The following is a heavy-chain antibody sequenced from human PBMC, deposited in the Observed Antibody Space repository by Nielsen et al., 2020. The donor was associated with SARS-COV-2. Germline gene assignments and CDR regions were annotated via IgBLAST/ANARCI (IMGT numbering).Heavy chain of an antibody. J-gene: IGHJ4*02. CDR1: GFTFSSYA. CDR2: ISYDGSNK. Sequence: GESLKISCAASGFTFSSYAMHWVRQAPGKGLEWVAVISYDGSNKYYADSVKGRFTISRDNSKNTLYLQMNSLRAEDTAVYYCAKHHFSVGYFDYWGQGTLVTVSS. D-gene: IGHD1-14*01. V-gene: IGHV3-30-3*02. CDR3: AKHHFSVGYFDY.